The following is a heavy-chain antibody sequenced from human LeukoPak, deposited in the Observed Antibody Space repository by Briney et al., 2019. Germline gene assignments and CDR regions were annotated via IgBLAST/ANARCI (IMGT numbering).Heavy chain of an antibody. CDR1: GFTVSSNY. CDR2: IRSDGSNK. Sequence: QSGGSLRLSCAASGFTVSSNYMSWVRQAPGKGLEWVAFIRSDGSNKYYADSVRGRVTISRDNAKNSLYLQMNSLRAEDTAVYYCASSVVPAATGDAFDNWGQGTMVTVSS. D-gene: IGHD2-2*01. V-gene: IGHV3-30*02. CDR3: ASSVVPAATGDAFDN. J-gene: IGHJ3*02.